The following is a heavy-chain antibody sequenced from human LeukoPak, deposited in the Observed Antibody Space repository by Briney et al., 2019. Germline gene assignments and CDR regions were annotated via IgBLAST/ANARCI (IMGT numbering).Heavy chain of an antibody. V-gene: IGHV3-11*01. Sequence: PGGSLRLSCAASGFTFSDYYMSWIRQAPGKGLEWVSYISSSGSTIYYADSVKGRFTISRDNAKNPRYLQMNSLRAEDTAVYYCARDLYYDSSGYYFDPWGQGTLVTVSS. CDR3: ARDLYYDSSGYYFDP. CDR1: GFTFSDYY. D-gene: IGHD3-22*01. CDR2: ISSSGSTI. J-gene: IGHJ5*02.